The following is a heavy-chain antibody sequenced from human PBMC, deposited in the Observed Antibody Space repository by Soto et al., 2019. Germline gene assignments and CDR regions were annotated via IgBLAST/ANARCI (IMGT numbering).Heavy chain of an antibody. CDR2: ISYDGSNK. Sequence: QVQLVESGGGVVQPGRSLRLSCAASGFTFSSYGMHWVRQAPGKGLEWVAVISYDGSNKYYADSVKVRFTISRDNSKNTLYLQMNSRRAEDTAVYYSAKGGVGATSADYWGQGTLVTVSS. CDR3: AKGGVGATSADY. CDR1: GFTFSSYG. V-gene: IGHV3-30*18. J-gene: IGHJ4*02. D-gene: IGHD1-26*01.